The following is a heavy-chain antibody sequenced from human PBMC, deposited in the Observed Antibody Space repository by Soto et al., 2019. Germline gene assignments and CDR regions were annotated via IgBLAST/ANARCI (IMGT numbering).Heavy chain of an antibody. CDR3: ARLYDSDSHHGMEV. CDR1: GGSISSYY. Sequence: PSETLSLTCTVSGGSISSYYWSWIRQPPGKGLEWIGDIYYSGSTKHNPSLKSRVTISVDTSKNQFSLKLSSVTAADTAVYYCARLYDSDSHHGMEVWGQGTTVTVSS. J-gene: IGHJ6*02. V-gene: IGHV4-59*08. D-gene: IGHD3-22*01. CDR2: IYYSGST.